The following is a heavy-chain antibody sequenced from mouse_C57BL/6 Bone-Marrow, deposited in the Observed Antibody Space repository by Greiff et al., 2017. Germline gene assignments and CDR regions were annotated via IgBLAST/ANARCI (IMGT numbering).Heavy chain of an antibody. CDR1: GFTFSSYA. CDR2: ISDGGSYT. J-gene: IGHJ2*01. D-gene: IGHD2-5*01. CDR3: ARVRIVSYFDY. Sequence: EVQRVESGGGLVKPGGSLKLSCAASGFTFSSYAMSWVRQTPEKRLEWVATISDGGSYTYYPDNVKGRFTISRDNAKNNLYLQMSHLKSEDTAMYYCARVRIVSYFDYWGQGTTLTVSS. V-gene: IGHV5-4*01.